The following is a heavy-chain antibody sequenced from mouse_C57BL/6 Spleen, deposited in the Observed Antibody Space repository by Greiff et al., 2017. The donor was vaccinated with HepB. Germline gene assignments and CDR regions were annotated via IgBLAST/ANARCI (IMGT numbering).Heavy chain of an antibody. Sequence: QVQLQQSGAELVKPGASVKMSCKASGYTFTSYWITWVKQRPGQGLEWIGDIYPGSGSTNYNEKFKSKATLTVDTSSSTAYMQLSSLTSEDSAVYYCARADYDYDAMDYWGQGTSVTVSS. D-gene: IGHD1-1*02. J-gene: IGHJ4*01. CDR1: GYTFTSYW. V-gene: IGHV1-55*01. CDR2: IYPGSGST. CDR3: ARADYDYDAMDY.